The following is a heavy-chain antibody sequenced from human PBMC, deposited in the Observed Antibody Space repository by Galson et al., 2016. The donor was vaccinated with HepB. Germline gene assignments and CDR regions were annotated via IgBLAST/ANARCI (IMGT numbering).Heavy chain of an antibody. CDR2: ILYDGSKK. J-gene: IGHJ4*02. V-gene: IGHV3-33*01. CDR1: GFTFSRYG. CDR3: ALDHGGNPGSDY. Sequence: SLRLSCAASGFTFSRYGMHWVRQAPGKGLEWVAVILYDGSKKCYADSVKGRFTISRDNSKNTLYLQMNSLRAEDTAVYYCALDHGGNPGSDYWGQGTLVTVSS. D-gene: IGHD4-23*01.